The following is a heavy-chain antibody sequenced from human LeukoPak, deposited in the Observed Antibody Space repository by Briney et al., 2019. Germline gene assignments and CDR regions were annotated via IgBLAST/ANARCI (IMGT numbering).Heavy chain of an antibody. CDR2: IVVGSGNT. J-gene: IGHJ4*02. CDR1: GFTFTSSA. V-gene: IGHV1-58*02. D-gene: IGHD3-22*01. Sequence: ASVEVSCKASGFTFTSSAMQWVRQARGQRLEWIGWIVVGSGNTNYAQKFQERVTITRDMSTSTAYMELSSLRSEDTAVYYCAADSSGYIGYAADYWGQGTLVTVSS. CDR3: AADSSGYIGYAADY.